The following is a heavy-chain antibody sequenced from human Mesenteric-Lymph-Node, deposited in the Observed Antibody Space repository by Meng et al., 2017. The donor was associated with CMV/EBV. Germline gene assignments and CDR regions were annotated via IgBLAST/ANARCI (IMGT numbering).Heavy chain of an antibody. CDR2: IYRGDNT. CDR1: GFNVRDKY. V-gene: IGHV3-66*01. J-gene: IGHJ4*02. CDR3: TGDSVSNPNLDY. Sequence: VHLVESGGGLGQPGGSLSLSCAASGFNVRDKYMSWVRQAPGKGLEWVCIIYRGDNTYYIDSVKDRFTVSRDNSKNTMYLQMNSLRVEDTAVYYCTGDSVSNPNLDYWGQGTLVTVSS. D-gene: IGHD3-10*01.